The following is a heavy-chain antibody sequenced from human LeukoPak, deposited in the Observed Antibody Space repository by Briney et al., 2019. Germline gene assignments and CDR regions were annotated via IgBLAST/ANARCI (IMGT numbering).Heavy chain of an antibody. J-gene: IGHJ4*02. V-gene: IGHV1-46*03. CDR2: INPGGGST. D-gene: IGHD3-22*01. CDR1: GYTFTSYY. CDR3: ARAYYYDSSGYYNFDY. Sequence: ASVKVSCKASGYTFTSYYMHWVRQAPGQGLEWMGIINPGGGSTSYAQKFQGRVTMTRDTSTSTVYMELSSLRSEDTAVYYCARAYYYDSSGYYNFDYWGQGTLVTVSS.